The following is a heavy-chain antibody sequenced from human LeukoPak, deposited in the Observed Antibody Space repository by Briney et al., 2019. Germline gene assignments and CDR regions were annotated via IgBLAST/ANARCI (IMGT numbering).Heavy chain of an antibody. D-gene: IGHD3-16*01. J-gene: IGHJ2*01. CDR3: ASLGSGRFFDL. Sequence: SETLSLTCTVSGGSFSSYYLSWIRQPPGKGLEWIGYIYYSGSTNYSPSLKSRVTISVDTSKNQFSLKLSSVTAADTAVYFCASLGSGRFFDLWGRGTLVTVSS. CDR1: GGSFSSYY. V-gene: IGHV4-59*08. CDR2: IYYSGST.